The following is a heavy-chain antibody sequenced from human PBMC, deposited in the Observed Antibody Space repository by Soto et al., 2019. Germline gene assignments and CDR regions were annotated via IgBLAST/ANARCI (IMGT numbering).Heavy chain of an antibody. CDR2: INAGNGNT. Sequence: ASVKVSCKASGDSFTSYTVHWVRQAPGQRLEWMGWINAGNGNTKYSQKLQGRVTMTRDTSTSTVYMELSSLRSEDTAVYYCARDRVLVPAAMPDYYYGMDVWGQGTTVTVSS. V-gene: IGHV1-3*01. CDR1: GDSFTSYT. J-gene: IGHJ6*02. D-gene: IGHD2-2*01. CDR3: ARDRVLVPAAMPDYYYGMDV.